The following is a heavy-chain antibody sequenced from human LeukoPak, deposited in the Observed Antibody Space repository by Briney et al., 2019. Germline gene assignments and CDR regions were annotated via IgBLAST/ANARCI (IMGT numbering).Heavy chain of an antibody. J-gene: IGHJ4*02. Sequence: VASVDVSCKASGYTFTSXYMHWVRQAPGQGLEXXXIXNPXXXXTXXXXXFXXXXXXTXXXSTSTVYMELSSLRSEDTAVYYCARVSIAAAYDYWGQGTLVTVSS. CDR3: ARVSIAAAYDY. CDR1: GYTFTSXY. D-gene: IGHD6-13*01. V-gene: IGHV1-46*01. CDR2: XNPXXXXT.